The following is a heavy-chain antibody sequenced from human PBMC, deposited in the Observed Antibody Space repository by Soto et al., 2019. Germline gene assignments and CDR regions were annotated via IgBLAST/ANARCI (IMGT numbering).Heavy chain of an antibody. D-gene: IGHD1-1*01. J-gene: IGHJ5*02. Sequence: SQTLSLTCAISGDSVSSNSAAWNWIRQSPSRGLEWLGRTYYRSKWYNDYAVSVKSRITINPDTSKNQFSLKLTSVTAADTAVYYCVRESTTSGPNWFDTWGPGILVTVSS. CDR1: GDSVSSNSAA. CDR2: TYYRSKWYN. CDR3: VRESTTSGPNWFDT. V-gene: IGHV6-1*01.